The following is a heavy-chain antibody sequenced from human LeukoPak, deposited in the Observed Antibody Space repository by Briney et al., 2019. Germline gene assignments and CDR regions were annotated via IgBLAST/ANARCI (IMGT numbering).Heavy chain of an antibody. J-gene: IGHJ3*02. Sequence: ASVKVSCKASGYTFTSYGIGWVRQAPGQGLEWMGWTSAYNGHTNYAQKLQGRVTMTTDTSTSTAYMELRSLRSDDTAVYYCARGGRWELPRPYAFDIWGQGTMVTVSS. CDR1: GYTFTSYG. V-gene: IGHV1-18*01. D-gene: IGHD1-26*01. CDR3: ARGGRWELPRPYAFDI. CDR2: TSAYNGHT.